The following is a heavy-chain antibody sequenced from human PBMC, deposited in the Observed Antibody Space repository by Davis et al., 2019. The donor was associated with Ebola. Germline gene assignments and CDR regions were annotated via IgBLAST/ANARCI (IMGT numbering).Heavy chain of an antibody. D-gene: IGHD2-2*01. Sequence: GESLKISCAASRFTFSSYSMNWVRQAPGKGLECISYISTTGSTTYYADSVKGRFTISRDNAKNSLYLQMNSLRAEDTAVYYCARVGSSTSLDYWGQGTLVTVSS. CDR2: ISTTGSTT. CDR1: RFTFSSYS. CDR3: ARVGSSTSLDY. V-gene: IGHV3-48*04. J-gene: IGHJ4*02.